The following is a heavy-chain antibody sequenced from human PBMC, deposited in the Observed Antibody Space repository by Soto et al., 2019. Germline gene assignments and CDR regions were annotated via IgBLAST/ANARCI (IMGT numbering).Heavy chain of an antibody. J-gene: IGHJ6*02. D-gene: IGHD6-19*01. CDR2: IYYSGST. V-gene: IGHV4-31*03. CDR3: ARDGSVADGYYYYGMDV. CDR1: GGSISSGGYY. Sequence: PSETLSLTCTVSGGSISSGGYYWSWIRQHPGKGLEWIGYIYYSGSTYYNPSLKSRVTISVDTSKNQFSLKLSSVTAADTAVYYCARDGSVADGYYYYGMDVWGQGTTVTVSS.